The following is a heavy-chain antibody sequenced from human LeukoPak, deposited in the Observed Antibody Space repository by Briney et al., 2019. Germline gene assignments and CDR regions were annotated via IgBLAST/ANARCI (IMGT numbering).Heavy chain of an antibody. Sequence: SETLSLTCTVSGGSISSYYWSWIRQPPGKGLEWIGYIYYSGSTNYNPSLKSRATISVDTSKNQFSLKLSSVTAADTAVYYCARAPVDTAMVVFDYWGQGTLVTVSS. V-gene: IGHV4-59*01. J-gene: IGHJ4*02. CDR3: ARAPVDTAMVVFDY. CDR1: GGSISSYY. D-gene: IGHD5-18*01. CDR2: IYYSGST.